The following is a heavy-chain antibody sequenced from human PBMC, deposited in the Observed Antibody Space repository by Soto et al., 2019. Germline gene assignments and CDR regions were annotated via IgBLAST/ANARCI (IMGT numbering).Heavy chain of an antibody. V-gene: IGHV1-2*02. J-gene: IGHJ4*02. D-gene: IGHD2-2*01. CDR3: ARLVAADDGYLDY. Sequence: QVQLVQSGAEVKKPGASVKVSCKASGYTFTGYYMHWVRQAPGQRLEWMAWINPNGGGTNYAQKCQGSVTMTRDTSISTAFMELSRLTSDDTAVYYCARLVAADDGYLDYWGQGTLVTVSS. CDR2: INPNGGGT. CDR1: GYTFTGYY.